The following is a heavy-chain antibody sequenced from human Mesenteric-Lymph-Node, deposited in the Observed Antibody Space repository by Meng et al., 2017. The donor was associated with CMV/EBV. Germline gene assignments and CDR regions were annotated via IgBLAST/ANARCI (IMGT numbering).Heavy chain of an antibody. CDR1: GFTFNTYE. Sequence: SLKISCAASGFTFNTYEMNWVRQAPGKGLEWVSSISWNSGSIAYGDSVKGRFIISRDNAKKSLFLQTNNLRPEDTALYYCAKEGLGGMDVWGQGTMVTVSS. V-gene: IGHV3-9*01. CDR3: AKEGLGGMDV. D-gene: IGHD3-16*01. J-gene: IGHJ6*02. CDR2: ISWNSGSI.